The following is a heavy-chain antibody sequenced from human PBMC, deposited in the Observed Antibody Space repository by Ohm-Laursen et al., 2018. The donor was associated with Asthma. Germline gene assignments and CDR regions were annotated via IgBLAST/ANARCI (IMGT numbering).Heavy chain of an antibody. Sequence: GSLRLSCTAPGFPLSAYTMTWVRQAPGKGLEWVSSISGSSRYIYYTDSVKDRFTISRDNAKRSLYLQMNSLRAEDTAVYYCARDRVDIVTTTMNFYYGMDVWGQGTTVTVSS. J-gene: IGHJ6*02. D-gene: IGHD5-12*01. CDR1: GFPLSAYT. CDR2: ISGSSRYI. CDR3: ARDRVDIVTTTMNFYYGMDV. V-gene: IGHV3-21*01.